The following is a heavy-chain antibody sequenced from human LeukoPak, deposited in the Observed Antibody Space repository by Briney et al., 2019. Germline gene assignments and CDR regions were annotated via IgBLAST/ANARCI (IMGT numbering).Heavy chain of an antibody. CDR1: GFTFSSYW. CDR3: ARDWGGYGPTSHDY. CDR2: ISSDGSST. Sequence: GGSLRLSCAASGFTFSSYWMHWVRQAPGRGLVWVSRISSDGSSTIYADSVKGRFTISRDNAKNTLYLQMNSLRAEDTAVCYCARDWGGYGPTSHDYWGQGTLVTVSS. J-gene: IGHJ4*02. V-gene: IGHV3-74*01. D-gene: IGHD3-16*01.